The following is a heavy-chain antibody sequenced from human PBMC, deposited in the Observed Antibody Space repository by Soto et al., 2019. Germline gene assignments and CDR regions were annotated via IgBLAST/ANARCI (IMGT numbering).Heavy chain of an antibody. CDR2: IYYSGST. Sequence: SETLSLTCTVSGGSISSYYWSWIRQPPGKGLEWIGYIYYSGSTNYNPSLKSRVTISVDTSKNQFSLKLSSVTAADTAVYYCARHHDYGDYVEYWGQGTLVTVSS. D-gene: IGHD4-17*01. CDR1: GGSISSYY. CDR3: ARHHDYGDYVEY. J-gene: IGHJ4*02. V-gene: IGHV4-59*08.